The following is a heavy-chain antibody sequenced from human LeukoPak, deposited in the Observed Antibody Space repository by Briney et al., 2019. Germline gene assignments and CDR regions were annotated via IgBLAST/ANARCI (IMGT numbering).Heavy chain of an antibody. Sequence: PGGSLRLSCAASGFPLSSYAMSWVRQASGKGLEWVSATSSSDPGTYYADSVRGRFTISRDNSKNTLYLQLNSLRAEDTAVYYCAREGISAATDYFDYWGQGTLVTVSS. V-gene: IGHV3-23*01. CDR2: TSSSDPGT. CDR1: GFPLSSYA. CDR3: AREGISAATDYFDY. J-gene: IGHJ4*02. D-gene: IGHD2-15*01.